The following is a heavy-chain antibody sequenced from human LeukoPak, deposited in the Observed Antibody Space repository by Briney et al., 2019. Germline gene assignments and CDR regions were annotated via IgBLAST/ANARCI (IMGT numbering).Heavy chain of an antibody. V-gene: IGHV3-48*04. J-gene: IGHJ4*02. Sequence: GGSLRLSCAASGFTFSSYAMSWVRQAPGKGLEWVSYIRSSGSGTDYTGSVKGRFTISRDNAKNSLYLQMNSLRAEDTAVYYCARMNYVSTGWGAPFDYWGQGTLVTVSS. D-gene: IGHD1-7*01. CDR2: IRSSGSGT. CDR1: GFTFSSYA. CDR3: ARMNYVSTGWGAPFDY.